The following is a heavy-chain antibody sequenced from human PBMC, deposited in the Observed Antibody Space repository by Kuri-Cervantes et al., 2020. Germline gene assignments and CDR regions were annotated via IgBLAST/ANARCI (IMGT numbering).Heavy chain of an antibody. CDR1: GFTFSSYG. D-gene: IGHD1-26*01. V-gene: IGHV3-53*01. CDR2: IYSGGST. CDR3: ARVVGGSYSGNWFDP. Sequence: GESLKISCAASGFTFSSYGMHWVRQAPGKGLEWVSVIYSGGSTYYADSVKGRFTISRDNSKNTLYLQMNSLRAEDTAVYYCARVVGGSYSGNWFDPWGQGTLVTVSS. J-gene: IGHJ5*02.